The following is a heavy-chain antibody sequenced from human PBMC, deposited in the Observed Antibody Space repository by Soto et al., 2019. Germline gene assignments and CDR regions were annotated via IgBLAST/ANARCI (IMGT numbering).Heavy chain of an antibody. Sequence: QVQLVQSGAEVKKPGSSVKVSCKASGGTFSSYAISWVRQAPGQGLEWMGGIIPIFGTANYAQKFQGRVTSSADESTSTAYMELSRLISEDTDVYYCARVGLHHYYYGLDVWGQGTTVTVSS. CDR2: IIPIFGTA. D-gene: IGHD3-16*01. J-gene: IGHJ6*02. V-gene: IGHV1-69*12. CDR1: GGTFSSYA. CDR3: ARVGLHHYYYGLDV.